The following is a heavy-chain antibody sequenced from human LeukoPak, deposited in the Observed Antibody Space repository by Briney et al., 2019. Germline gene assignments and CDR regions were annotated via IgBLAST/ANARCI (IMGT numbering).Heavy chain of an antibody. V-gene: IGHV3-30-3*01. CDR3: AREDYDMDYFDY. CDR2: ISCDGSNK. CDR1: GFTFSSYA. D-gene: IGHD3-9*01. Sequence: PGGSLRLSCAASGFTFSSYAMHWVRQAPGKGLEWVAVISCDGSNKYYADSVKGRFTISRDNSKNTLYLQMNSLRAEDTAVYYCAREDYDMDYFDYWGQGTLVTVSS. J-gene: IGHJ4*02.